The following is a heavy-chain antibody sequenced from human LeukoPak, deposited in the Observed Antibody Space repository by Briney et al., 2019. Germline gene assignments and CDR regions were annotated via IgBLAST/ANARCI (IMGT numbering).Heavy chain of an antibody. D-gene: IGHD2-2*01. CDR2: VYYSGST. CDR3: ARSGCSSTSCLFDS. V-gene: IGHV4-59*12. J-gene: IGHJ5*01. CDR1: GGSISSYY. Sequence: SETLSLTCTVSGGSISSYYWSWIRQTPGKGLEWIGYVYYSGSTNYNPSLKSRVTISVDTSKNQFSLKLSSVTAADTAVYYCARSGCSSTSCLFDSWGQGTLVTVSS.